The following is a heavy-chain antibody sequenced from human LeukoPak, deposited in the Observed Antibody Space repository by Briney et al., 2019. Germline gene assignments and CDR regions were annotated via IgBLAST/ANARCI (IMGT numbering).Heavy chain of an antibody. CDR1: GYTFTSYG. Sequence: ASVKVSCKASGYTFTSYGISWVRQAPGQGLEWMGWISACNGNTNYAQKLQGRVTMTTDTSTSTAYMELRSLRSDDTAVYYCAVTFWSGYYYDYWGQGTLVTVSS. D-gene: IGHD3-3*01. J-gene: IGHJ4*02. CDR3: AVTFWSGYYYDY. V-gene: IGHV1-18*01. CDR2: ISACNGNT.